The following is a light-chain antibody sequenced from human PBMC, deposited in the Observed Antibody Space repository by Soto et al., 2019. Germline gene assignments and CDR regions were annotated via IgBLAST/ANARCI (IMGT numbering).Light chain of an antibody. CDR3: QHYGGSLWT. CDR2: GAS. CDR1: QSVSSN. Sequence: EIVMAQSPATLSVSPGERATLSCRASQSVSSNLAWYQQKPGQAPRLLIYGASTRATGIPARFSGSGSGTEFTLTISRLEPEDFALFFCQHYGGSLWTFGQGTRVEIK. J-gene: IGKJ1*01. V-gene: IGKV3-15*01.